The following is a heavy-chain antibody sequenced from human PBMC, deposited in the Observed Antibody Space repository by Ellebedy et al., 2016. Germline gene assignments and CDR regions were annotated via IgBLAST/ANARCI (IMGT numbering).Heavy chain of an antibody. CDR2: IRSSSSYI. CDR3: ARESPYMVRGVHLIPNWFDP. CDR1: GFTFSSYS. D-gene: IGHD3-10*01. J-gene: IGHJ5*02. Sequence: GESLKISCAASGFTFSSYSMNWVRQAPGKGLEWVSSIRSSSSYIYYADSVKGRFTISRDNAKNSLYLQMNSLRAEDTAVYYCARESPYMVRGVHLIPNWFDPWGQGTLVTVSS. V-gene: IGHV3-21*01.